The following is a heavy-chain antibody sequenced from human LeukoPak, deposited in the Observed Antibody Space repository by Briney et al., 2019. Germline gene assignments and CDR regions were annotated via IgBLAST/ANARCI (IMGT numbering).Heavy chain of an antibody. CDR1: GFTFSSYE. J-gene: IGHJ4*02. CDR3: ARGGANSYFDY. CDR2: ISSSSSYI. D-gene: IGHD4/OR15-4a*01. Sequence: SGGSLRLSCAASGFTFSSYEMNWVRQAPGKGLEWVSSISSSSSYIYYADSVKGRFTISRDNAKNSLYLQMNSLRAEDTAVYYCARGGANSYFDYWGQGTLVTVSS. V-gene: IGHV3-21*01.